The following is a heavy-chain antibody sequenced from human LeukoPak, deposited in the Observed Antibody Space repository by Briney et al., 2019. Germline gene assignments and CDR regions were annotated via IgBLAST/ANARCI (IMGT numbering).Heavy chain of an antibody. Sequence: ASVKVSCKASGGTFSSYAISWVRQAPGQGLEWMGGIIPIFGTANYAQKFQGRVTITADESTSTAYMELSSLRSDDTAVYYCARARSTVTTGYFQHWGQGTLVTVSS. CDR1: GGTFSSYA. V-gene: IGHV1-69*13. J-gene: IGHJ1*01. CDR2: IIPIFGTA. CDR3: ARARSTVTTGYFQH. D-gene: IGHD4-17*01.